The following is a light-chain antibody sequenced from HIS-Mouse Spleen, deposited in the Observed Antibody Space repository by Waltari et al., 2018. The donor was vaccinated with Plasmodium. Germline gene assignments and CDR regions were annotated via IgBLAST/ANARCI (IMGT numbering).Light chain of an antibody. CDR2: AAS. Sequence: DIQMTQSPSSLSASVGDRVTITCRASQSISSYLNWYQQKPGKAPKLRIYAASGLQSGVPSRFSGSGSGTDFTLTISSLQPEYFATYYCQQSYSTWTFGQGTKVEIK. CDR3: QQSYSTWT. CDR1: QSISSY. J-gene: IGKJ1*01. V-gene: IGKV1-39*01.